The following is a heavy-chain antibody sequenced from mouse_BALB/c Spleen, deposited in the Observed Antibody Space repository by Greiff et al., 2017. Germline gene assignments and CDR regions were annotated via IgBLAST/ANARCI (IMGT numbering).Heavy chain of an antibody. D-gene: IGHD1-1*02. CDR3: ALWRDAMDY. Sequence: EVKLQESGAELVKPGASVKLSCTASGFNIKDTYMHWVKQRPEQGLEWIGRIDPANGNTKYDPKFQGKATITADTSSNTAYLQLSSLTSEDTAVYYCALWRDAMDYWGQGTSVTVSS. CDR2: IDPANGNT. V-gene: IGHV14-3*02. CDR1: GFNIKDTY. J-gene: IGHJ4*01.